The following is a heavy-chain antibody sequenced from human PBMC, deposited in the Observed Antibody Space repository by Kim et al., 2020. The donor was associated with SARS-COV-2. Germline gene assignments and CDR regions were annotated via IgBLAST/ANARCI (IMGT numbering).Heavy chain of an antibody. D-gene: IGHD6-13*01. Sequence: GGSLRLSCAASGFTFSSYSMNWVRQAPGKGLEWVSSISSSSSYIYYADSVKGRFTISRDNAKNSLYLQMNSLRAEDTAVYYCARDLMSVSSWSRGEDFDYWGQGTLVTVSS. CDR2: ISSSSSYI. J-gene: IGHJ4*02. CDR1: GFTFSSYS. CDR3: ARDLMSVSSWSRGEDFDY. V-gene: IGHV3-21*01.